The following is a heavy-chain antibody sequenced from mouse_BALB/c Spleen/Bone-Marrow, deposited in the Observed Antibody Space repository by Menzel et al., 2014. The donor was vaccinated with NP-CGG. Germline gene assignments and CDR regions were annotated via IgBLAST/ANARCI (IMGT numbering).Heavy chain of an antibody. V-gene: IGHV6-6*02. CDR3: TRDYRDAMDY. D-gene: IGHD2-4*01. Sequence: LQQSGGGLVQPGGSMKLSCVASGFTSSNYWMNWVRQSPEKGLEWVGEIRLKSNNYPTHYAESVKGRFTISRDDSKSSVYLQMNNLRAEDTGIYYCTRDYRDAMDYWGQGTSVTVSS. CDR1: GFTSSNYW. J-gene: IGHJ4*01. CDR2: IRLKSNNYPT.